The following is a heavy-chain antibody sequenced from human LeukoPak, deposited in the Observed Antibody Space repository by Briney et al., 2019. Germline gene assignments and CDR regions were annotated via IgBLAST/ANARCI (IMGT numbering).Heavy chain of an antibody. CDR1: GYTFTSYY. CDR3: ARGVSSSSGRAPNFDY. Sequence: GASVKVSCKASGYTFTSYYMHWVRQAPGQGLEWMGIINPSGGSTSYAQKFQGRVTMTRDMSTSTVYMELSSLRSEDTAVYYCARGVSSSSGRAPNFDYWGQGTLVTVSS. CDR2: INPSGGST. V-gene: IGHV1-46*01. J-gene: IGHJ4*02. D-gene: IGHD6-6*01.